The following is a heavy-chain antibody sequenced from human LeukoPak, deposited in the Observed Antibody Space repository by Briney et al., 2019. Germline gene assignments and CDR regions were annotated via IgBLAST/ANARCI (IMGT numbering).Heavy chain of an antibody. J-gene: IGHJ4*02. V-gene: IGHV3-7*03. Sequence: PGGSLGLSCAASGFTFSSYWMSWVRQAPGKGLEWVANIKQDGSEKYYVDSVKGRFTISRDNAKNSLYLQMNSLRAEDTAVYYCARTQYSSGWYDGYFDYWGQGTLVTVSS. CDR1: GFTFSSYW. CDR2: IKQDGSEK. D-gene: IGHD6-19*01. CDR3: ARTQYSSGWYDGYFDY.